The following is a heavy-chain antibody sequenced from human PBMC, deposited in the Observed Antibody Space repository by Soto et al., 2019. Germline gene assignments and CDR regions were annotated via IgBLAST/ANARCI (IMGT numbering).Heavy chain of an antibody. CDR3: ASSVLGYCSSTRCYPYY. J-gene: IGHJ4*02. Sequence: GGSLRLSCAASGFTFSSYWMSWVRQAPGKGLEWVANIKQDGSEKYYVDSVKGRFTISRDNAKNSLYLQMNSLRAEDTAVYYCASSVLGYCSSTRCYPYYWGKGTLVPVSS. CDR1: GFTFSSYW. V-gene: IGHV3-7*03. CDR2: IKQDGSEK. D-gene: IGHD2-2*01.